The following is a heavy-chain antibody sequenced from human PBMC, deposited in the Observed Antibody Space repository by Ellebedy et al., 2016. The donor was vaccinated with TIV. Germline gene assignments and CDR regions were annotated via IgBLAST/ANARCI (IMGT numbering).Heavy chain of an antibody. Sequence: AASVKVSCKASGYSFTNYGIVWVRQAPGQGLEWMGWISGSSGNTRYSKKLQGRVTMTTDTSASTAYLSLRSLRSDDMAVYYCARGGSAAASGTVDYWGQGTLVTVSS. CDR2: ISGSSGNT. CDR3: ARGGSAAASGTVDY. V-gene: IGHV1-18*03. CDR1: GYSFTNYG. J-gene: IGHJ4*02. D-gene: IGHD3-10*01.